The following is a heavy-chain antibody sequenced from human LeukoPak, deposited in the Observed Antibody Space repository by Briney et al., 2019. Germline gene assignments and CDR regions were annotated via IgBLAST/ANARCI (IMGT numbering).Heavy chain of an antibody. J-gene: IGHJ4*02. Sequence: PSETLSLTCTVSGYSISSGYYWGWIRQPPGKGLEWIGSIYHSGSTYYNPSLKSRVTISVDTTKNQFSLKLSSVTAADTAVYYCARGHPVAEDYWGQGTLVTVSS. D-gene: IGHD4-23*01. CDR1: GYSISSGYY. CDR3: ARGHPVAEDY. CDR2: IYHSGST. V-gene: IGHV4-38-2*02.